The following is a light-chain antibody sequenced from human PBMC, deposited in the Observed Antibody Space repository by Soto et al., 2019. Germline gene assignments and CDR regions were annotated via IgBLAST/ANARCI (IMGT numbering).Light chain of an antibody. V-gene: IGKV1-9*01. J-gene: IGKJ4*01. CDR1: QGIGTY. Sequence: DIQLTQPPSFLSASIGDRVTITCRATQGIGTYLAWYQQKPGKAPRLLIYAASTFQSGVPSRFSGSGSGTEFTLTISSLQPEDCATAYCQQVYSYPVTFGGGTKVEIK. CDR3: QQVYSYPVT. CDR2: AAS.